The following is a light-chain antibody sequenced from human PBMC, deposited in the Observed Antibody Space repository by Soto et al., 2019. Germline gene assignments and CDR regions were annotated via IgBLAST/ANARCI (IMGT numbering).Light chain of an antibody. CDR3: GSYAGSSTFV. V-gene: IGLV2-23*03. J-gene: IGLJ2*01. CDR1: SSDVGSYNL. CDR2: EGS. Sequence: QSALTQPASVSGSPGQSITISCTGTSSDVGSYNLVSWYQQHPGKAPKLMIYEGSKRPSGVSNRFSGSKSGNAASLTISGLQAEDEAEYYCGSYAGSSTFVFGGGTTLTVL.